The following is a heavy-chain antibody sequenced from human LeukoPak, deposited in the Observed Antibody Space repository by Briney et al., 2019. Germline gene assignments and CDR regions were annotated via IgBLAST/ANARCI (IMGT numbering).Heavy chain of an antibody. D-gene: IGHD3-22*01. Sequence: GGSLRLSCEASGFTFSSYGMHWVRQAPGKGLEWVAVIWYDGSDKYYADSVRGRFSISRDNSKNTLYLQMNSLRAEDTAVYYCARELPPVVNFYFDSWGQGTLVTVSS. CDR1: GFTFSSYG. CDR3: ARELPPVVNFYFDS. CDR2: IWYDGSDK. V-gene: IGHV3-33*01. J-gene: IGHJ4*02.